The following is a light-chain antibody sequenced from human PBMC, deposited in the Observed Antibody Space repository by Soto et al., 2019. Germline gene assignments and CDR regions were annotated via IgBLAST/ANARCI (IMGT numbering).Light chain of an antibody. Sequence: EIVLTQSPATLSSSPGETATLYCRARQYVDSRLAWYQHKPGQAPSLLIYYMSKRATGIPARFSGSGSGTDFTLTISSLAPDDLAIYYCHQRQSWPRTFGQGTTLE. V-gene: IGKV3-11*01. CDR1: QYVDSR. CDR2: YMS. J-gene: IGKJ1*01. CDR3: HQRQSWPRT.